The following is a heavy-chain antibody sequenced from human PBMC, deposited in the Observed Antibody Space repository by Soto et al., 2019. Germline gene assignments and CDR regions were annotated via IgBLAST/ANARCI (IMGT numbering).Heavy chain of an antibody. CDR2: ISYDGRNK. J-gene: IGHJ2*01. D-gene: IGHD6-13*01. CDR3: ARDGAAPRDWYFDL. Sequence: GGSLRLSCAASGFTFSHCGMHWVRQAPGEGLEWVAFISYDGRNKYYVDSVKGRFTISRDDSKNTLYLQMNSLRAEDTAVYHCARDGAAPRDWYFDLWGRGTLVTVSS. V-gene: IGHV3-33*01. CDR1: GFTFSHCG.